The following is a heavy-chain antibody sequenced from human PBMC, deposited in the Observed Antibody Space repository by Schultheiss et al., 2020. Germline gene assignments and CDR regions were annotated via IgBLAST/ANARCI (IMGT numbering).Heavy chain of an antibody. CDR3: ARHSGSYYYYYGMDV. D-gene: IGHD1-26*01. CDR2: IYTSGST. V-gene: IGHV4-61*02. J-gene: IGHJ6*02. Sequence: SQTLSLTCTVSGGSISSGSYYWSWIRQPAGKGLEWIGRIYTSGSTNYNPSLKSRVTISVDTSKNQFSLKLSSVTAADTAVYYCARHSGSYYYYYGMDVWGQGTTVNVSS. CDR1: GGSISSGSYY.